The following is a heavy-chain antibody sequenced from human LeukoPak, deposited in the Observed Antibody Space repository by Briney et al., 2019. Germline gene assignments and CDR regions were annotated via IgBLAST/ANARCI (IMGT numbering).Heavy chain of an antibody. CDR1: GYTFTSYA. Sequence: ASVKVSCKASGYTFTSYAMHWVRQAPGQRLEWMGWINAGNGNTKYSQEFQGRVTITRDTSASTAYMELSSLRSEDMAVYYCAREHSSSTEFDYWGQGTPVTVSS. V-gene: IGHV1-3*03. CDR3: AREHSSSTEFDY. D-gene: IGHD6-6*01. J-gene: IGHJ4*02. CDR2: INAGNGNT.